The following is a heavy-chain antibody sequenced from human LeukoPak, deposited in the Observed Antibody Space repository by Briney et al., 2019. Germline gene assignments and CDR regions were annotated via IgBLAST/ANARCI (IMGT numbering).Heavy chain of an antibody. CDR2: IYTSGST. Sequence: PSQTLSLTSTVSGGSISSYYCSWIRQPPGKGLECIGRIYTSGSTNYNPSLKSRVTTSVDTPKNQFSLKLSSVTAADTAVYYSARGPNPMYSSSWYFDYWGQGTLVTVSS. CDR3: ARGPNPMYSSSWYFDY. J-gene: IGHJ4*02. D-gene: IGHD6-13*01. V-gene: IGHV4-4*07. CDR1: GGSISSYY.